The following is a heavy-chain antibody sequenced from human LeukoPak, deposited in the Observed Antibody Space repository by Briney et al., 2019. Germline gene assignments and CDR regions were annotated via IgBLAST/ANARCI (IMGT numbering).Heavy chain of an antibody. J-gene: IGHJ4*02. CDR2: IYYTGST. Sequence: SETLSLTCTVSGGVIRTHYWSWIRQPPGKGLEYIGYIYYTGSTTYNPSLESRVTMSVDTSKNQFSLQLTSVTAADTAVYHCARETYCSGGTCFFGPDYWGQGTLVTVSS. CDR1: GGVIRTHY. V-gene: IGHV4-59*11. CDR3: ARETYCSGGTCFFGPDY. D-gene: IGHD2-15*01.